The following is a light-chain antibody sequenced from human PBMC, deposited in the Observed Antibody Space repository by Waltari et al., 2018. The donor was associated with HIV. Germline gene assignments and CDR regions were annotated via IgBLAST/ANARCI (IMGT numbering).Light chain of an antibody. CDR3: ASWDASLNGWV. CDR2: GNY. CDR1: TPNIGIKT. V-gene: IGLV1-44*01. J-gene: IGLJ3*02. Sequence: QSVVTQPPSVSGTPGQTVTISCSGSTPNIGIKTVNLYQHLPGTAPKRLIYGNYQRPSGVPDRFSASKSGTSASLAISGLQSEDEADYYCASWDASLNGWVFGGGTKLTVL.